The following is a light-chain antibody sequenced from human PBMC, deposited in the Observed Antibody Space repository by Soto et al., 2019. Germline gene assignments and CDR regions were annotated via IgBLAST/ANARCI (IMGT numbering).Light chain of an antibody. CDR3: QQYNNWPPLT. V-gene: IGKV3D-15*01. CDR1: QTVNSN. J-gene: IGKJ4*01. CDR2: GAS. Sequence: EIVMTQSPATLSVSPGERATLSCRASQTVNSNLAWYQKKPGQAPRLLIYGASTRAPGIPARFSGSRSGTEFTLTISSLQSEDFAVYYCQQYNNWPPLTFGGGTKVDIK.